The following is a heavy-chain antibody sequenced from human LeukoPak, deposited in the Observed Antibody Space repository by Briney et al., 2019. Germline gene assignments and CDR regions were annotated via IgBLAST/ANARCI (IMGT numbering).Heavy chain of an antibody. Sequence: GGSLRLSCEASGFTFSGCAMSWVRQAPGKGLEWVSAISGGGGSTFYTDSVKGRFTISRDNSKNTLYLQMNSLRAEDTAVYYCAKGRNWYFAFDIWGQGTMVTVSS. J-gene: IGHJ3*02. CDR1: GFTFSGCA. D-gene: IGHD1-7*01. V-gene: IGHV3-23*01. CDR2: ISGGGGST. CDR3: AKGRNWYFAFDI.